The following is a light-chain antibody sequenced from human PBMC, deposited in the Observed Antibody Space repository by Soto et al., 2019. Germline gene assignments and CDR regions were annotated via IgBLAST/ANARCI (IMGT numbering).Light chain of an antibody. J-gene: IGLJ1*01. CDR1: SSDVGAYDY. Sequence: HSDLTQPPSGSVFPGQSGSISCTRTSSDVGAYDYVSWYQQHPGKAPELIIYEVNQRPSGVPDRFSGSKSGNTASLTVSGLQAEDEADYYCNSYSGSSNFVVFGTGTKVTVL. V-gene: IGLV2-8*01. CDR3: NSYSGSSNFVV. CDR2: EVN.